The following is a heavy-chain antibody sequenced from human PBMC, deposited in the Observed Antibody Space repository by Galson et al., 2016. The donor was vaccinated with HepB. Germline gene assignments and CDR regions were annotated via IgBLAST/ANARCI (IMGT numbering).Heavy chain of an antibody. D-gene: IGHD3-9*01. Sequence: TLSLTCTVSGGSISSGDYYWSWIRQPPGKGLEWIGYIYYSGSTYYNPSLKSRFTISVDTSKNQFSLKLSSVTAADTAVYYCARGDDILTGTYYFDYWGQGTLVTVSS. CDR1: GGSISSGDYY. CDR2: IYYSGST. V-gene: IGHV4-30-4*01. CDR3: ARGDDILTGTYYFDY. J-gene: IGHJ4*02.